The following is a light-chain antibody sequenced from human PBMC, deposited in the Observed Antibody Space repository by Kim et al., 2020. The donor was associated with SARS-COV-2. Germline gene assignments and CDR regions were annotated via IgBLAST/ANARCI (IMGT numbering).Light chain of an antibody. Sequence: ASEGERVTFPCRASESISKYLTWYQQKPGQAPDLLIYSISPLPSGVPSRFSGRASGTDFTLTISTLHPEDFATYFCLQSYDAPRTFGQGTQVDI. V-gene: IGKV1-39*01. CDR1: ESISKY. J-gene: IGKJ1*01. CDR3: LQSYDAPRT. CDR2: SIS.